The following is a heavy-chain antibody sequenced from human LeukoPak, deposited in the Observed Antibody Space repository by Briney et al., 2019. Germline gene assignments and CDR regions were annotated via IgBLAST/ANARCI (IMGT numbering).Heavy chain of an antibody. CDR1: GGTFSSTT. CDR3: ARGWLAETTVVTPYNY. CDR2: ITPIFRTP. V-gene: IGHV1-69*13. J-gene: IGHJ4*02. D-gene: IGHD2-21*02. Sequence: ASVKVSCKASGGTFSSTTINWVRQAPGQGLEWMGGITPIFRTPNYAQKFQGRVTITAVESMSTAYMELSSLRSEDTAVYYCARGWLAETTVVTPYNYWGQGTLVTVSS.